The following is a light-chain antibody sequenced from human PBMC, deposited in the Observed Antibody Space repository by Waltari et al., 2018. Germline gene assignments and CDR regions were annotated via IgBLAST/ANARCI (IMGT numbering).Light chain of an antibody. CDR1: SSNIGGNV. J-gene: IGLJ1*01. CDR3: VAWDDSLTGYV. Sequence: QSVLTQPPSTSGTPGQRVIISCSGSSSNIGGNVVNWYQQIPRTAPKLLIYSSDQRPSGVPDRFSGSKAGTSASLAINGLQSEDEADYYCVAWDDSLTGYVFGTGTKVTVL. CDR2: SSD. V-gene: IGLV1-44*01.